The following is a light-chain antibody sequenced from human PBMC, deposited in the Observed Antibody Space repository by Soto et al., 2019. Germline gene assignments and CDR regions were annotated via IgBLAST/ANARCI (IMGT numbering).Light chain of an antibody. CDR2: AAS. V-gene: IGKV1-9*01. Sequence: DIPLTQSPSFLSASVGDRVTITCRASQDISDCLAWYQQRPGKAPKLLIYAASTLQSGVPSRFSGSGSGTEFTLTIGSLQAEDCATYSCQQLNSYPLTFGGGTKVEIK. J-gene: IGKJ4*01. CDR1: QDISDC. CDR3: QQLNSYPLT.